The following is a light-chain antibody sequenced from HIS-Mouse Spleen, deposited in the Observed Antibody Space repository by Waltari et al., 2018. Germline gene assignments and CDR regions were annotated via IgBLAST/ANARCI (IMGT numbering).Light chain of an antibody. CDR2: KDS. J-gene: IGLJ2*01. CDR3: QSADSSGTYVV. CDR1: AMPKQY. Sequence: SYELTQPPSVSVSTGQTARNTCRGGAMPKQYAYWYQQKPGQAPVLVIYKDSERPSGIPERFSGSSSGTTVTLTISGVQAEDEADYYCQSADSSGTYVVFGGGTKLTVL. V-gene: IGLV3-25*03.